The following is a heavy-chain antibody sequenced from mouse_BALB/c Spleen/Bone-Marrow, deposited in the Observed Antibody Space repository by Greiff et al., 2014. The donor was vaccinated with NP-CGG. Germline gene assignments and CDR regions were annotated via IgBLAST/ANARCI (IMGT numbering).Heavy chain of an antibody. J-gene: IGHJ2*01. CDR2: ISSGGSYT. CDR3: TRGATLDY. V-gene: IGHV5-6-4*01. CDR1: GFTFSSYT. D-gene: IGHD3-1*01. Sequence: EVKVEESGGGLVKPGGSLKLSCAASGFTFSSYTMSWVRQTPEKRLEWVATISSGGSYTYYPDSVKGRFTISRDNAKNTLYLQMSSLKSEDTAMYYCTRGATLDYWGQGTTLTVSS.